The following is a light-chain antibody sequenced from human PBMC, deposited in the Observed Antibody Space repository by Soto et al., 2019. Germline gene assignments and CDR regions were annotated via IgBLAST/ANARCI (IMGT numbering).Light chain of an antibody. CDR3: LQYSSFPWT. Sequence: DIQMTQSPSTLSGSVGDRVTITCRASQTISSWLAWYQQKPGKAPKLLIYKASTLKSGVPSRFSGSGSGTEFTLTISSLQPEDFAIYYCLQYSSFPWTFGQGTKV. V-gene: IGKV1-5*03. CDR1: QTISSW. CDR2: KAS. J-gene: IGKJ1*01.